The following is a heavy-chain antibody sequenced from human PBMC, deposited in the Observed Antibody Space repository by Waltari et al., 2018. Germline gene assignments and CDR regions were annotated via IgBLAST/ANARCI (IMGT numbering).Heavy chain of an antibody. CDR3: AREGRAAAGTDY. D-gene: IGHD6-13*01. V-gene: IGHV4-34*02. CDR1: GGSFRGYF. Sequence: QVHLQQWGAGLLKPSETLSLTCAVSGGSFRGYFWSWFRQPPGQVLEWLGEINHSAYTNYNPTLKSRVTRSVDTSKNQFSLKLSSGTAADTAVYYCAREGRAAAGTDYWSQGTLVTVSS. CDR2: INHSAYT. J-gene: IGHJ4*02.